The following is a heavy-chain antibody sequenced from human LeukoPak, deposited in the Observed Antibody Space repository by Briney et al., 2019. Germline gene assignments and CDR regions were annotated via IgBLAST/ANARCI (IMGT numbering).Heavy chain of an antibody. J-gene: IGHJ4*02. D-gene: IGHD5-24*01. Sequence: PGGSLRLSCSASGFTFSSYAMHWVRQAPGKGLEYVSAISSNGGSTYYADSVKGRFTISRDNSKNTLYLQMSSLRAEDTAVYYCVKAKRDGYNYALGYFDYWGQGTLVNVSS. V-gene: IGHV3-64D*06. CDR3: VKAKRDGYNYALGYFDY. CDR1: GFTFSSYA. CDR2: ISSNGGST.